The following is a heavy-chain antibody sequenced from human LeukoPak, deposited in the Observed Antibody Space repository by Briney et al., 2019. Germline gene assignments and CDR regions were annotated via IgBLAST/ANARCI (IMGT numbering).Heavy chain of an antibody. Sequence: SETLSLTCAVYGGSFSGYYWSWIRQPPGKGLEWIGEIQHSGSTNYNPSLKSRVTISVDTSKNQFSLKLSSVTAADTAVYYCAVQTGCSGGSCYSVWFDPWGQGTLVTVSS. CDR2: IQHSGST. J-gene: IGHJ5*02. CDR1: GGSFSGYY. D-gene: IGHD2-15*01. CDR3: AVQTGCSGGSCYSVWFDP. V-gene: IGHV4-34*01.